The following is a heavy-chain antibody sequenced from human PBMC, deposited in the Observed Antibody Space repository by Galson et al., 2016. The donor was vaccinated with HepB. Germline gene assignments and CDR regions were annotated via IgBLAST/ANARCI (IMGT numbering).Heavy chain of an antibody. D-gene: IGHD3-16*01. CDR2: INPSGGT. J-gene: IGHJ6*02. Sequence: SVKVSCKASGYPFTRYYLHWVRQAPGQAPEWMGVINPSGGTNYAQRFQGRVAMTRDTSTSTVYLDLSSLRFEDTALYYCAREPHGRTGDCYYYYGMDGWGQGTTVTVSS. CDR3: AREPHGRTGDCYYYYGMDG. V-gene: IGHV1-46*01. CDR1: GYPFTRYY.